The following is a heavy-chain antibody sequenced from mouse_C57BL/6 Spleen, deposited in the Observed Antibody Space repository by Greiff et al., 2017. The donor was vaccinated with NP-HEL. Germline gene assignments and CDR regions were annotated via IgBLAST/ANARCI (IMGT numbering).Heavy chain of an antibody. CDR3: TARAKGCYYAMDY. Sequence: EVQLQQSGAELVRPGASVKLSCTASGFNIKDDYMHWVKQRPEQGLEWIGWIDPENGDTEYASKFQGKATITADTSSNTAYLQLSSLTSEDTAVYYCTARAKGCYYAMDYWGQGTSVTVSS. V-gene: IGHV14-4*01. CDR1: GFNIKDDY. J-gene: IGHJ4*01. CDR2: IDPENGDT.